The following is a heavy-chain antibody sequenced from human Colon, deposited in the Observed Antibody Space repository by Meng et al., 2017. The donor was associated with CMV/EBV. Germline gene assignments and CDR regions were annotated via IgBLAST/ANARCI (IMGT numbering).Heavy chain of an antibody. CDR3: ARDRYCSSTSCPSTTRYGMDV. J-gene: IGHJ6*02. CDR2: ISYDGSNK. V-gene: IGHV3-30*03. CDR1: GFPFSSSS. D-gene: IGHD2-2*01. Sequence: GESLKISCEASGFPFSSSSMNWVRQAPGKGLEWVAVISYDGSNKYYADSVKGRFTISRDNSKNTLYLQMNSLRAEDTAVYYCARDRYCSSTSCPSTTRYGMDVWGQGTTVTVSS.